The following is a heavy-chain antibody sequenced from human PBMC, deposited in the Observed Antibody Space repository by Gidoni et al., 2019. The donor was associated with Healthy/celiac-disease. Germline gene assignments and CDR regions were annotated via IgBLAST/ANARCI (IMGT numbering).Heavy chain of an antibody. D-gene: IGHD2-15*01. Sequence: QVQLVESGGGVVQPGRYLRLSCAASGFTFSSSSMPWVRQAPGKGLEWLAVISYDGSNKYYADSVKGRFTISRDNSKNTLYLQMNSLRAEDTAVYYCARARIVVVVATDAFDIWGQGTMVTVSS. CDR1: GFTFSSSS. CDR2: ISYDGSNK. V-gene: IGHV3-30*01. J-gene: IGHJ3*02. CDR3: ARARIVVVVATDAFDI.